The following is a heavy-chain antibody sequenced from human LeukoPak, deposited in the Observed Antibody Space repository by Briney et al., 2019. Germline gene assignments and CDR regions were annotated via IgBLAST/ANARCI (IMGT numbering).Heavy chain of an antibody. D-gene: IGHD6-19*01. J-gene: IGHJ5*02. V-gene: IGHV4-39*01. CDR1: GGSLSVISYF. CDR2: VTYSGSI. CDR3: ARHVAVARNWFAP. Sequence: SSETLSLTCSVSGGSLSVISYFWAWIRQPPGKGLEWLGSVTYSGSIYYNPYLKSRDTMSEDTSNNQFSLNLTSLPAADTAVYYCARHVAVARNWFAPWGRGTLVTVSS.